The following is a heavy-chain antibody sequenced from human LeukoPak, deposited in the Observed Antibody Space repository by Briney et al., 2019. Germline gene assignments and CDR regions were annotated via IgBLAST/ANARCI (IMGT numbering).Heavy chain of an antibody. D-gene: IGHD5-18*01. CDR3: AKARDTAMGEVLDY. Sequence: PSETLSLTCAVYGGSFSGYYWSWIRQPPGKGLEWIGEINHSGSTNYNPSLKSRVTISVDTSKNQFSLKLSSVTAADTAVYYCAKARDTAMGEVLDYWGQGTLVTVSS. J-gene: IGHJ4*02. CDR1: GGSFSGYY. CDR2: INHSGST. V-gene: IGHV4-34*01.